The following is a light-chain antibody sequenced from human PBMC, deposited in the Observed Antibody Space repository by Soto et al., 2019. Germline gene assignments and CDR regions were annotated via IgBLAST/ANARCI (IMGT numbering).Light chain of an antibody. V-gene: IGKV3-20*01. Sequence: EIILTQSPGTLSLSPGERATLSCRASQSVSSNYLSWYQQKPGQAPRLLIYGATCRATGIPDRFSGSGSGTDFTLTISGLEPEDFAVYFCQQYGSSLLTFGGGTKVDIK. CDR3: QQYGSSLLT. CDR1: QSVSSNY. J-gene: IGKJ4*01. CDR2: GAT.